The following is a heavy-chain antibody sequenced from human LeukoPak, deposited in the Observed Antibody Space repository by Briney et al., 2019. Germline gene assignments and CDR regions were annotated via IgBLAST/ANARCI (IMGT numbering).Heavy chain of an antibody. J-gene: IGHJ4*02. Sequence: GRSLRLSCEASGFTLNSYIMHGVRQAPGKGLEWVALISVDGRDKQYADSVKGHFTISKDNSKNTLYLQMNSLSGDDTSMYFCARAYGGLIDYWGQGTLVTVSS. CDR3: ARAYGGLIDY. CDR2: ISVDGRDK. V-gene: IGHV3-30*04. D-gene: IGHD3-16*01. CDR1: GFTLNSYI.